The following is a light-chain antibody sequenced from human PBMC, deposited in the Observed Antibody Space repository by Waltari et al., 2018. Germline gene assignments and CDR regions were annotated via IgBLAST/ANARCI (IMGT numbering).Light chain of an antibody. CDR1: SSDVGTYNH. CDR3: SSYITTNTLEL. J-gene: IGLJ3*02. Sequence: QSALTQPASVSGSPGQSITISCPGTSSDVGTYNHVSWYQQHPGNAPKLLIYDVSYRPSGVSYRFSGSKSGNTASLTISGLQAEDEADYYCSSYITTNTLELFGGGTSLTVL. V-gene: IGLV2-14*03. CDR2: DVS.